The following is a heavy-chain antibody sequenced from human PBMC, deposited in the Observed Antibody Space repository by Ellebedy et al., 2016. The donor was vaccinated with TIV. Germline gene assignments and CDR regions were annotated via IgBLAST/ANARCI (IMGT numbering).Heavy chain of an antibody. CDR1: GGSISSGDYY. D-gene: IGHD6-13*01. Sequence: SETLSLTCTVSGGSISSGDYYWSWIRQPPGKGLEWIGYIYYSGITYYNPSLKSRITVSVDTSKNQFSLKLSSVTAADTAVYSCARQTIATAFDYWGQGTLVTVSS. J-gene: IGHJ4*02. CDR2: IYYSGIT. CDR3: ARQTIATAFDY. V-gene: IGHV4-30-4*01.